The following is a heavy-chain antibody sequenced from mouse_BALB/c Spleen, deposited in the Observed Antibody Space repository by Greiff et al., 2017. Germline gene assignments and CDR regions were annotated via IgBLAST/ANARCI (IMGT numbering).Heavy chain of an antibody. CDR3: ASYGNTGY. V-gene: IGHV1-12*01. J-gene: IGHJ2*01. CDR1: GYTFTSYN. D-gene: IGHD2-1*01. CDR2: IYPGNGDT. Sequence: LQQPGAELVKPGASVKMSCKASGYTFTSYNIHWVKQTPGQGLEWIGAIYPGNGDTSYNQKFKGKATLTADKSSSTAYMQLSSLTSEDSAVYYCASYGNTGYWGQGTTLTVSS.